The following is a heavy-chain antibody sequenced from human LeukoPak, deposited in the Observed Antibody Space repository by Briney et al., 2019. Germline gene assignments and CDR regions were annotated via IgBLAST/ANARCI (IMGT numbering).Heavy chain of an antibody. CDR2: IFYSGST. V-gene: IGHV4-39*07. CDR3: TRHSSGYYYLDY. D-gene: IGHD3-22*01. J-gene: IGHJ4*02. Sequence: PSETLSLTCTVSGGSIATNAYLWAWIRQPPGRGLEWIASIFYSGSTYYHPSLKSRVTISRDTSKNQFSLNLNSVTAADTAVYYCTRHSSGYYYLDYWGQGTLVTVSS. CDR1: GGSIATNAYL.